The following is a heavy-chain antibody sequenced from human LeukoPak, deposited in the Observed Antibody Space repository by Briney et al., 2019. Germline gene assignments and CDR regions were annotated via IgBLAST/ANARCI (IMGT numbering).Heavy chain of an antibody. V-gene: IGHV3-23*01. CDR1: GFTFSNYA. D-gene: IGHD6-13*01. CDR3: AKLSGFSSSWHYDSDY. J-gene: IGHJ4*02. CDR2: ISGSGVYT. Sequence: GRSLRLSCTASGFTFSNYAMSWVRQAPGKGLEWVTAISGSGVYTYYADSVKGRFTISTDNPKYTLDLQMNSLRAEDTAIYYCAKLSGFSSSWHYDSDYWGQGTLVTVSS.